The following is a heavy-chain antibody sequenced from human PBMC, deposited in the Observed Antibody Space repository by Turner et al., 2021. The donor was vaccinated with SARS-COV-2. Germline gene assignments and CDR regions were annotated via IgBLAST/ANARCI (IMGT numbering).Heavy chain of an antibody. CDR1: LTELS. CDR3: ATATAVAGTVCYYSYYYGMDV. D-gene: IGHD6-19*01. V-gene: IGHV1-24*01. Sequence: LTELSIHWVRQAPGKGLEWMGGFDPEDVKTIYAQKFKCRVTMTEDTSTDTAYMELSSLRSEDTAVYYCATATAVAGTVCYYSYYYGMDVWGLGTTVTVSS. CDR2: FDPEDVKT. J-gene: IGHJ6*02.